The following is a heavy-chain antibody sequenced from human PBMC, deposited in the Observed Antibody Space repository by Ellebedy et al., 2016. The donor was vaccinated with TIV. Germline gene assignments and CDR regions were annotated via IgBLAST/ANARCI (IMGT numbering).Heavy chain of an antibody. Sequence: MPGGSLRLSCTVSGGSISSYYWSWIRQPPGKGLEWIGEINHSGSTNYNPSLKSRVTISVDTSKNQFSLKLSSVTAADTAVYYCASLEGSADAFDIWGQGTMVTVSS. CDR1: GGSISSYY. V-gene: IGHV4-34*01. CDR3: ASLEGSADAFDI. D-gene: IGHD1-1*01. J-gene: IGHJ3*02. CDR2: INHSGST.